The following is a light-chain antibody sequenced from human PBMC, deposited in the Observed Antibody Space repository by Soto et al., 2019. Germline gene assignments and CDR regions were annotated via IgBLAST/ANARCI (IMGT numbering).Light chain of an antibody. CDR2: EVN. J-gene: IGLJ1*01. CDR3: SSYAGSSNV. Sequence: QSVLTQPPSASGSPGQSVAISCTGTSSDVGGYNYVSWYQQHPGKAPKLMIYEVNKRHSGVPDRSSGSKSGNTASLTVSGLQAEDEADYYCSSYAGSSNVFGTGTKVTVL. V-gene: IGLV2-8*01. CDR1: SSDVGGYNY.